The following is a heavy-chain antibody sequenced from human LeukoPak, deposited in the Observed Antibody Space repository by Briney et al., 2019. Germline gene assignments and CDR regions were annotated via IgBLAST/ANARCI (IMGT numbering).Heavy chain of an antibody. CDR3: VIWGDYDVLTGYYVSDY. Sequence: PGASLRLSCAASGFTFSNYAMSWVRQAPGKGLEWVSAITGSGGNTYYADSVEGRFTISRDNSKNTVFLQMNSLRHEDTAIYYCVIWGDYDVLTGYYVSDYWGQGTLVTVSS. CDR1: GFTFSNYA. D-gene: IGHD3-9*01. V-gene: IGHV3-23*01. CDR2: ITGSGGNT. J-gene: IGHJ4*02.